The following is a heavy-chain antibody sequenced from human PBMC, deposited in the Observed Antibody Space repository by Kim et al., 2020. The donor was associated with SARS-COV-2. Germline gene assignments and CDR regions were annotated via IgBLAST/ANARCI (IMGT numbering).Heavy chain of an antibody. J-gene: IGHJ6*02. CDR2: IIPIFGTA. Sequence: SVKVSCKASGGTFSSYAISWVRQAPGQGLEWMGGIIPIFGTANYAQKFQGRVTITADESTSTAYMELSSLRSEDTAVYYCASQSAITGTDYYGMDVWGQGTTVTVSS. CDR1: GGTFSSYA. D-gene: IGHD1-20*01. V-gene: IGHV1-69*13. CDR3: ASQSAITGTDYYGMDV.